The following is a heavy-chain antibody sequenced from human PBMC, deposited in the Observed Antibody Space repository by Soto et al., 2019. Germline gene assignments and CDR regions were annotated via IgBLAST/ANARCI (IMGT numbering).Heavy chain of an antibody. Sequence: ASVKVSCKASGYTFTGYYMHWVRQAPGQGLEWMGRINPNSGGTNYAQKFQGWVTMTRDTSISTAYMELSRLRSDDTAVYYCAREGCTNGVCYNDAFDIWGQGTMVTVSS. CDR1: GYTFTGYY. V-gene: IGHV1-2*04. D-gene: IGHD2-8*01. CDR2: INPNSGGT. CDR3: AREGCTNGVCYNDAFDI. J-gene: IGHJ3*02.